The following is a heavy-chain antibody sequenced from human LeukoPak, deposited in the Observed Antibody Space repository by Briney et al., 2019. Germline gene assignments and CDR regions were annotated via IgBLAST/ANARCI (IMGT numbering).Heavy chain of an antibody. J-gene: IGHJ4*02. CDR1: GFTFSSYS. V-gene: IGHV3-23*01. D-gene: IGHD1-26*01. CDR3: ANDMGATCRRCFDN. Sequence: HPGGSLRLSCAASGFTFSSYSMNWVRQAPGKGLEWVSVISAGGGTTYYADSVKGRFTVSRDNSKNTLYLQLSSLRVEDTAVYYRANDMGATCRRCFDNWGQGTLVSVSS. CDR2: ISAGGGTT.